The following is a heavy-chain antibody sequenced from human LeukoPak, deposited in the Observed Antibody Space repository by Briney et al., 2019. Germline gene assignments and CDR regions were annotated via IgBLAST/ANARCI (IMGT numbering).Heavy chain of an antibody. CDR1: GGSISSYY. D-gene: IGHD2-21*02. J-gene: IGHJ3*02. CDR3: ARDRRTAYCGGDCFFDI. V-gene: IGHV4-59*01. Sequence: PSETLSLTCTVSGGSISSYYWSWIRQPPGKGLEWLGYIYYSGSTNYNPSLKSRVTISVDTSKNQFSLKLSSVTAADTAVYYCARDRRTAYCGGDCFFDIWGQGTMVTVSS. CDR2: IYYSGST.